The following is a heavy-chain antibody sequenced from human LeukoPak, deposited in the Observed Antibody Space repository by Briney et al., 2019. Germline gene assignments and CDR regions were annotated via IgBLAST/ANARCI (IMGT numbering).Heavy chain of an antibody. J-gene: IGHJ6*02. CDR3: MGQLTEPHGMDV. Sequence: PGGSLRLSCAASGFTFSSYAMHWVRQAPGKGLEWVAIISYDGSNKYYADSVKGRFTISRDNSKNTLYLQMNSLRAEDTAVYYCMGQLTEPHGMDVWGQGTTVTVSS. CDR2: ISYDGSNK. V-gene: IGHV3-30-3*01. CDR1: GFTFSSYA. D-gene: IGHD1-14*01.